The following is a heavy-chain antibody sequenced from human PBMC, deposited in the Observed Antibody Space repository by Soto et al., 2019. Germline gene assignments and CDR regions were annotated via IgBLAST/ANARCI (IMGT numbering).Heavy chain of an antibody. CDR2: IYYGGST. D-gene: IGHD5-18*01. CDR1: GGSIRSGDYY. CDR3: ARALIRLWPHYYYGMDV. V-gene: IGHV4-30-4*01. J-gene: IGHJ6*02. Sequence: TLSLTCTVSGGSIRSGDYYWSWIRQPPGKGLGWIGYIYYGGSTYYNPSLKSRVTISVDTSKNQFSLKLNSVTAADTAMYYCARALIRLWPHYYYGMDVWGQGTTVT.